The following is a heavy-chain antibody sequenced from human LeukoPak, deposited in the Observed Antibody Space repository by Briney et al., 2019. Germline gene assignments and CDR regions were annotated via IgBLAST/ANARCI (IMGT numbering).Heavy chain of an antibody. D-gene: IGHD7-27*01. CDR1: GYTFTGYY. Sequence: ASVKVSCKASGYTFTGYYMNWVRQAPGQGLEWMGWINPNSGGTNYAQKFQGRVTMSRDTSISTAYMELSRLRSDDTAVYYCARDQTGDGFDYWGQGTLVTVSS. V-gene: IGHV1-2*02. CDR3: ARDQTGDGFDY. J-gene: IGHJ4*02. CDR2: INPNSGGT.